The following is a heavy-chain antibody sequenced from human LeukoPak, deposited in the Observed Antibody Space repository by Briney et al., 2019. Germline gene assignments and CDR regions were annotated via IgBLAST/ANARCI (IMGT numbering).Heavy chain of an antibody. CDR3: ARGDPGGNPSYYYYYYMDV. J-gene: IGHJ6*03. CDR1: GGTFSSYA. Sequence: GASVKVSCKASGGTFSSYAISWVRQAPGQGLVWMGGIIPIFGTANYAQKFQGRVTITTDESTSTAYMELSSLRSEDTAVYYCARGDPGGNPSYYYYYYMDVWGKGTTVTVSS. D-gene: IGHD4-23*01. CDR2: IIPIFGTA. V-gene: IGHV1-69*05.